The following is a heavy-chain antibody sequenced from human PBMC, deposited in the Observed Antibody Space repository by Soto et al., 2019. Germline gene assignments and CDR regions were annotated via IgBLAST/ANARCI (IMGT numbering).Heavy chain of an antibody. CDR3: ASSSIDGSGSYYSYYYYGMDV. CDR2: SYYSGST. J-gene: IGHJ6*02. Sequence: QVQLQESGPGLVKPSQTLSLTCTVSGGSISSGGYYWSWIRQHPGKVLEWIGYSYYSGSTYYNPSLNSRVTISVDTSKNQFSLKLSSVTAADTAVYYCASSSIDGSGSYYSYYYYGMDVWGQGTTVTVSS. D-gene: IGHD3-10*01. V-gene: IGHV4-31*03. CDR1: GGSISSGGYY.